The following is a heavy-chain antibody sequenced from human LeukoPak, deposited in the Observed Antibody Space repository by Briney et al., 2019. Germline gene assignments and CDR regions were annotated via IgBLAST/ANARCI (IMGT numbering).Heavy chain of an antibody. CDR3: ARDYYDSSGYYKD. D-gene: IGHD3-22*01. CDR1: GFTFSSYW. CDR2: IKQDGSEK. V-gene: IGHV3-7*01. Sequence: PGGSLRLSCAASGFTFSSYWMSWVRQAPGEGLEWVANIKQDGSEKYYVDSVKGRFTISRDNAKNSLYLQMNSLRAEDTAVYYCARDYYDSSGYYKDWGQGTLVTVSS. J-gene: IGHJ4*02.